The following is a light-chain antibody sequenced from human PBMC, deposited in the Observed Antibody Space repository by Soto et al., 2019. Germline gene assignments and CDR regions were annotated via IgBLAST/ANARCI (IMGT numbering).Light chain of an antibody. CDR3: QQVNSYPRT. CDR1: QDIGSS. Sequence: DIQLTQSPSFLSTSVGDRVTISCRASQDIGSSLAWYQQKPGKAPNLLIYAASTLQSGVPSRFSGSGSGTEFTLTVSSLQPEDFATFYCQQVNSYPRTFGQGTKLEIK. J-gene: IGKJ2*01. CDR2: AAS. V-gene: IGKV1-9*01.